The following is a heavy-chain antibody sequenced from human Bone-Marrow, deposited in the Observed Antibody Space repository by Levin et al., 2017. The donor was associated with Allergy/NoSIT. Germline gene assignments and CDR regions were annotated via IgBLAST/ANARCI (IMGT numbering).Heavy chain of an antibody. CDR3: ARDLLGDCSSTSCLNDY. CDR2: IIPIFGTA. J-gene: IGHJ4*02. V-gene: IGHV1-69*13. D-gene: IGHD2-2*01. CDR1: GGTFSSYA. Sequence: GASVKVSCKASGGTFSSYAISWVRQAPGQGLEWMGGIIPIFGTANYAQKFQGRVTITADESTSTAYMELSSLRSEDTAVYYCARDLLGDCSSTSCLNDYWGQGTLVTVSS.